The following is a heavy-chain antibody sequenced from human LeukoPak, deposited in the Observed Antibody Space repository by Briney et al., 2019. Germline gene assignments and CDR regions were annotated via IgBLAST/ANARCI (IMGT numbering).Heavy chain of an antibody. CDR1: GFTVSSNY. D-gene: IGHD2-2*01. CDR2: IYSGGST. Sequence: AGGSLRLSCAASGFTVSSNYMSWVRQAPGKGLEWVSVIYSGGSTYYADSVKGRFTISRDNSKNTLSLQMNSLRDEDTAVYYCARELPSAYYMDVWGKGTTVTVSS. J-gene: IGHJ6*03. V-gene: IGHV3-53*01. CDR3: ARELPSAYYMDV.